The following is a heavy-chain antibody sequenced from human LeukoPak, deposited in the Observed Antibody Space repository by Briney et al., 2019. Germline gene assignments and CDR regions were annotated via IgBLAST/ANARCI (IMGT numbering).Heavy chain of an antibody. CDR2: ISYDGSNK. D-gene: IGHD6-13*01. CDR1: GFSFSSYG. CDR3: TKIPEYRPIIAAGNNWFDP. J-gene: IGHJ5*02. Sequence: GGSLRLSCAASGFSFSSYGMHWVRQAPGKGLEWVAVISYDGSNKYYADSVKGRFTISRDNSKNTLYLQMNSLTAEDTAVYYCTKIPEYRPIIAAGNNWFDPWGQGTLVTVSS. V-gene: IGHV3-30*18.